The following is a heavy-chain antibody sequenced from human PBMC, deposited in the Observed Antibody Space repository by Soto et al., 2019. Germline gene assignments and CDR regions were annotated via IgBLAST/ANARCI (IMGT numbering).Heavy chain of an antibody. Sequence: GGSLRLSCAASGFTFSSYAMSWVRQAPGKGLEWVSAISGSGGSTYYADSVKGRFTISRDNSKNTLYLQMNSLRAEDTAVYYRGKDPFQNYVTFGGILPTGTCFNPRGRETLFPVP. CDR2: ISGSGGST. V-gene: IGHV3-23*01. CDR1: GFTFSSYA. D-gene: IGHD3-16*01. J-gene: IGHJ5*02. CDR3: GKDPFQNYVTFGGILPTGTCFNP.